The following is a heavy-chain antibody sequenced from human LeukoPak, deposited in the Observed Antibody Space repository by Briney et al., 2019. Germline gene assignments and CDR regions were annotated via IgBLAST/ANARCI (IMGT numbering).Heavy chain of an antibody. D-gene: IGHD5-18*01. V-gene: IGHV3-30*18. Sequence: GRSLRLSCAASGFTFSSYGMRWVRQAPGKGLEWVAVISYDGSNKYYADSVKGRFTISRDNSKNTLYLQMNSLRAEDTAVYYCAKPQGTAMALDYWGQGTLVTVSS. CDR2: ISYDGSNK. CDR1: GFTFSSYG. J-gene: IGHJ4*02. CDR3: AKPQGTAMALDY.